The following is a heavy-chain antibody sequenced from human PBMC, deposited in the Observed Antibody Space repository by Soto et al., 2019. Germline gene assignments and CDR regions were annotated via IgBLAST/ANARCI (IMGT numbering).Heavy chain of an antibody. Sequence: QVPLQESGPRLMRPSGTLSLTCTVSSGSITSANWWSWVRQPPGRGLEWIGEIYHSGSTNYNLSLKSRVTLSVDKSKNQFSLSLSSVPAADTAMYYCARRGGGVVLAATTPFDYWGQGTLVTVSS. D-gene: IGHD2-15*01. CDR1: SGSITSANW. V-gene: IGHV4-4*02. CDR3: ARRGGGVVLAATTPFDY. J-gene: IGHJ4*02. CDR2: IYHSGST.